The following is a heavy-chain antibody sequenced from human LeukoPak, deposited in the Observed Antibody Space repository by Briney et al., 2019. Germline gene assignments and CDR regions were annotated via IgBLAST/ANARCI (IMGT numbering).Heavy chain of an antibody. V-gene: IGHV3-21*01. D-gene: IGHD4-17*01. CDR3: ARGFNDFGDYGGPY. Sequence: GGSLRLSCAASGFTFSSYSMNWVRQAPGKGLEWVSSISGSAIYIYYADSVKGRFTISRDNAKNSLYLQMNSLRAEDTAVYYCARGFNDFGDYGGPYWGQGTLVTVSS. J-gene: IGHJ4*02. CDR1: GFTFSSYS. CDR2: ISGSAIYI.